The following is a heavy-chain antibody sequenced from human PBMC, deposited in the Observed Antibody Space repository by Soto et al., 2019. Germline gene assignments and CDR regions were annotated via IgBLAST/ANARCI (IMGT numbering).Heavy chain of an antibody. Sequence: ASVKVSCKASGYTFTSYGISWVRQAPGQGLEWMGWISAYNGNTNYAQKLQGSVTMTTDTSTSTAYMELRSLRSDDTAVYNYARESMVGVPGGNYYYYGMDVWGQ. CDR3: ARESMVGVPGGNYYYYGMDV. CDR1: GYTFTSYG. CDR2: ISAYNGNT. J-gene: IGHJ6*02. V-gene: IGHV1-18*01. D-gene: IGHD1-26*01.